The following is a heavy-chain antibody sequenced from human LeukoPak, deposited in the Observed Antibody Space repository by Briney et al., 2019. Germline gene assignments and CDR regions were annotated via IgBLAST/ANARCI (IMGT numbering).Heavy chain of an antibody. V-gene: IGHV4-34*01. CDR3: SSGPYFDY. CDR2: INHSGST. Sequence: SETLSLTCAVYGGSFSGYYWSWIRQPPRKGLEWIGEINHSGSTNYNPSLKSRVTISVGTSKNQFSLKLSSVTAADTAVYFCSSGPYFDYWGQGTLVTVSS. CDR1: GGSFSGYY. J-gene: IGHJ4*02. D-gene: IGHD6-25*01.